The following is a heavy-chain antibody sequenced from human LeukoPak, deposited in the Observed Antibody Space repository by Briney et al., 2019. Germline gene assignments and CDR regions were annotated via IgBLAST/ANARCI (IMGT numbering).Heavy chain of an antibody. Sequence: ASVKVSCKASGYTFTGYYMHWVRQAPGQGLEWMGWINPNSGGTNYAQKFQGRVTITADESTSTAYMELSSLRSEDTAVYYCASHCTNGVCYPYYMDVWGKGTTVTVSS. CDR1: GYTFTGYY. CDR2: INPNSGGT. D-gene: IGHD2-8*01. V-gene: IGHV1-2*02. CDR3: ASHCTNGVCYPYYMDV. J-gene: IGHJ6*03.